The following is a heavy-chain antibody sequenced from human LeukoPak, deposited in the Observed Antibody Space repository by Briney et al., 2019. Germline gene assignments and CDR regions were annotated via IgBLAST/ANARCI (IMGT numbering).Heavy chain of an antibody. Sequence: KTGGSLRLSCAASGFTFSDYYMSWIRQAPGKGLEWVSYISSSGSTIYYADSVKGRFTISRDNAKNSLYLQMNSLRAEDTAVYYCAKDVRGYNRPFDYWGQGTLVTVSS. J-gene: IGHJ4*02. CDR3: AKDVRGYNRPFDY. CDR1: GFTFSDYY. V-gene: IGHV3-11*01. D-gene: IGHD3-10*02. CDR2: ISSSGSTI.